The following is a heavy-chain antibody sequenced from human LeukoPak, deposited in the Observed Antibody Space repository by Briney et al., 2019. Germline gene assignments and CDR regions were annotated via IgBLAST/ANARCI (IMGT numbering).Heavy chain of an antibody. J-gene: IGHJ4*02. V-gene: IGHV1-2*02. D-gene: IGHD3-10*01. CDR3: ARGPREYYYGSGSYRTLDY. CDR1: GYTFTGYY. Sequence: ASVKVSCKASGYTFTGYYMHWVRQAPGQGLEWMGWINPNSGGTHYAQKFQGRVTMTRDTSIRTAYMELSRLRSDDTAVYYCARGPREYYYGSGSYRTLDYWGQGTLVTVSS. CDR2: INPNSGGT.